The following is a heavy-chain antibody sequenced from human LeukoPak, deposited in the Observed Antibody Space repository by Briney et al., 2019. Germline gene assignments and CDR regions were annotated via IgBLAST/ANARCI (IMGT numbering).Heavy chain of an antibody. CDR1: GYTFTSFY. J-gene: IGHJ4*02. V-gene: IGHV3-30-3*01. CDR2: ISYDGSNK. CDR3: ARELGGIAARPYFDY. D-gene: IGHD6-6*01. Sequence: SCKASGYTFTSFYMHWVRQAPGKGLEWVAVISYDGSNKYYADSVKGRFTISRDNSKNTLYLQMNSLRAEDTAVYYCARELGGIAARPYFDYWGQGTLVTVSS.